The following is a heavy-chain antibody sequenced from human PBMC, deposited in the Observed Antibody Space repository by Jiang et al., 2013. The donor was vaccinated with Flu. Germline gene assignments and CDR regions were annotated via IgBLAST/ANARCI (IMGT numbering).Heavy chain of an antibody. Sequence: VESGGGLVQPGGSLRLSCAASGFTFSSYEMNWVRQAPGKGLEWISHIDKSGTTAYYADSVRGRFAISRDNARNSLSLHMTNLTAGDTALYYCTSVLGGFGFYYLDVWGKGTTVTVSS. CDR2: IDKSGTTA. D-gene: IGHD3-10*01. J-gene: IGHJ6*03. CDR1: GFTFSSYE. V-gene: IGHV3-48*03. CDR3: TSVLGGFGFYYLDV.